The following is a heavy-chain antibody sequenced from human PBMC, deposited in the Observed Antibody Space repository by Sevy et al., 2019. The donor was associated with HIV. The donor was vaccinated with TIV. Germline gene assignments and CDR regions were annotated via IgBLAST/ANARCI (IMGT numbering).Heavy chain of an antibody. V-gene: IGHV4-59*01. CDR3: ARVGVGGTDSYYYMDV. CDR1: GGSISSYY. J-gene: IGHJ6*03. D-gene: IGHD6-19*01. CDR2: IYYSGST. Sequence: SETLSLTCTVSGGSISSYYWSWIRQPPGKGLEWIGYIYYSGSTNYKPSLKSRVTISVDTSKNQFSLKLSSVTAADTAVYYCARVGVGGTDSYYYMDVWGKGTTVTVS.